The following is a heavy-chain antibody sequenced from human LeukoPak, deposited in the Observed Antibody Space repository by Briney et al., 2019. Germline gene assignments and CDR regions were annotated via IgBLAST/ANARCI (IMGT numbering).Heavy chain of an antibody. CDR1: GFSFGSYW. CDR3: ARTVAGKGNAFDI. Sequence: GGSLRLSCAASGFSFGSYWMHWVRQAPGKGLVWVSRINSDGSSTNYADSVEGRFTISRDNAKNTLYLQMNSLRAGDTAVYYCARTVAGKGNAFDIWGQGTMVTVS. D-gene: IGHD6-19*01. V-gene: IGHV3-74*01. CDR2: INSDGSST. J-gene: IGHJ3*02.